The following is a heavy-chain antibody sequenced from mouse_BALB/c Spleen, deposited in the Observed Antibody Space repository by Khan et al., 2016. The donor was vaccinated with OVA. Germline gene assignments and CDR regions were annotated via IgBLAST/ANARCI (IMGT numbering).Heavy chain of an antibody. Sequence: EVQLQESGGGLVQPGRSQKLSCAASGFTFNSYGMHWVRQAPEKGLEWVAYISGDSNTIYYADTVKGRFTISRDNSKNTLFLQMTSLMSEDTAMYYCATSYFYGYYFDYWGPGTTLTVS. D-gene: IGHD1-1*01. CDR1: GFTFNSYG. CDR2: ISGDSNTI. CDR3: ATSYFYGYYFDY. V-gene: IGHV5-17*02. J-gene: IGHJ2*01.